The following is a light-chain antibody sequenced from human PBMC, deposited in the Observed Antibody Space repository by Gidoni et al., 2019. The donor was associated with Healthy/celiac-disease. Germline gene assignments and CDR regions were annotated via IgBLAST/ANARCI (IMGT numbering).Light chain of an antibody. CDR2: DAS. CDR3: QQYDNLQT. V-gene: IGKV1-33*01. CDR1: QAISNY. J-gene: IGKJ3*01. Sequence: DLQLTQSPSSLSASVGDRVTITCQASQAISNYLNWYQQKPGKAPKLLIYDASNLETGVPSRFSGSGSGTDFTFTISSLQPEDIATYYCQQYDNLQTFGPGTKVDIK.